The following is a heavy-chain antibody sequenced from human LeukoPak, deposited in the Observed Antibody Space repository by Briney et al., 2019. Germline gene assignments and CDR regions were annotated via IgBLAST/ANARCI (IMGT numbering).Heavy chain of an antibody. J-gene: IGHJ4*02. CDR3: ARVDKWSSSGASSDY. CDR2: INPNSGGT. D-gene: IGHD6-19*01. CDR1: GYTFTGYY. Sequence: ASVKVSCKASGYTFTGYYMHWVRQAPGQGLEWMGWINPNSGGTNYAQKFQGRVTMTRDTSISTAYMELSRLRSEDTAVYYCARVDKWSSSGASSDYWGQGTLVTVSS. V-gene: IGHV1-2*02.